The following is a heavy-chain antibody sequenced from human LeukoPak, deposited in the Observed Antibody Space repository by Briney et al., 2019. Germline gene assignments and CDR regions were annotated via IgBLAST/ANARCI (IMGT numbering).Heavy chain of an antibody. CDR3: AKDRWDYYDS. V-gene: IGHV3-30*02. CDR1: RFTFSSYG. D-gene: IGHD1-26*01. Sequence: GGSLRLSCAASRFTFSSYGMHWVRQAPGKGLEWVAFIRYDGSNKYYADSVKGRFTISRDNSKNTLYLQMNSLRAEDTAVYYCAKDRWDYYDSWGQGTLVTVSS. CDR2: IRYDGSNK. J-gene: IGHJ4*02.